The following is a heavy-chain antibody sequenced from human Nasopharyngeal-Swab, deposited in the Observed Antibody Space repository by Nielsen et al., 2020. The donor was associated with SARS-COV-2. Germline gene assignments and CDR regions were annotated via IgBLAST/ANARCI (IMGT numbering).Heavy chain of an antibody. Sequence: WIRQPPGKGLEWIGRIYTSGSTNYNPSLKSRVTMSVDTSKNQFSLKLSSVTAADTAVYYCARGGRAETAPSDIWGQGTMVTVSS. J-gene: IGHJ3*02. V-gene: IGHV4-4*07. D-gene: IGHD1-14*01. CDR2: IYTSGST. CDR3: ARGGRAETAPSDI.